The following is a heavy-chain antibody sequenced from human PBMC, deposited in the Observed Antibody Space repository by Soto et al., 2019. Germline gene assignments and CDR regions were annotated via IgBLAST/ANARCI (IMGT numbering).Heavy chain of an antibody. V-gene: IGHV2-5*02. Sequence: QITLKESGPTLVKPTQTLTLTCTFSGFSLSTSGVGVGWIRQPPGKALEWLALIYWDDDKRYSPSLKSRLTITKETSKNQVVLTMPNMDPVDTATYYCAHSSYDYIWGSYRKCCAFDIWGQGTMVTVSS. CDR2: IYWDDDK. CDR1: GFSLSTSGVG. J-gene: IGHJ3*02. D-gene: IGHD3-16*02. CDR3: AHSSYDYIWGSYRKCCAFDI.